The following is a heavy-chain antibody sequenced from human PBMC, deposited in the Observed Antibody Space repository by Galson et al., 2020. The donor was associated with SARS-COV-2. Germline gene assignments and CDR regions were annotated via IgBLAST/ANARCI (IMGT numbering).Heavy chain of an antibody. J-gene: IGHJ4*02. Sequence: PGGSLRLSCAASGFTVNSYAMHWVRQAPGKGLEWVAVISNDGTNKYYADSVKGRFTISRDNSKNTLYLQMNSLRAEDTAVYYCAAEMATITPLGYWGQGTLVTVSS. CDR2: ISNDGTNK. D-gene: IGHD5-12*01. V-gene: IGHV3-30*03. CDR3: AAEMATITPLGY. CDR1: GFTVNSYA.